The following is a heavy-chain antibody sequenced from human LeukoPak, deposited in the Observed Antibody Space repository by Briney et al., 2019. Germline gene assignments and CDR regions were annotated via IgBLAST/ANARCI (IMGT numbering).Heavy chain of an antibody. J-gene: IGHJ4*02. Sequence: GGSLRLSCAASGFTFSGYAMTWVRQDPGKGLEWVSSLSGSGGSTYYADSVKGRFTISRDNSKNTLYLQMNSLRAEDTAVYYCAKGGDYDSYFDYWGQGTLVTVSS. CDR3: AKGGDYDSYFDY. V-gene: IGHV3-23*01. D-gene: IGHD3-3*01. CDR2: LSGSGGST. CDR1: GFTFSGYA.